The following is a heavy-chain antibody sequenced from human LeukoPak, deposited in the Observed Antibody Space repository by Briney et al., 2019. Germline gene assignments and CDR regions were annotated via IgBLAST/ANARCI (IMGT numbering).Heavy chain of an antibody. J-gene: IGHJ4*02. V-gene: IGHV3-74*01. CDR1: GFTFSTYW. CDR3: AKGVNYFVLEY. Sequence: GGSLRLSCAASGFTFSTYWMHWVRQAPGEGLVWVSRINSDGSSTSYADSVKGRFTISRDNSKNTLYLQMNRLRAEDTAVYYCAKGVNYFVLEYWGQGTLVTVSS. CDR2: INSDGSST. D-gene: IGHD3-10*02.